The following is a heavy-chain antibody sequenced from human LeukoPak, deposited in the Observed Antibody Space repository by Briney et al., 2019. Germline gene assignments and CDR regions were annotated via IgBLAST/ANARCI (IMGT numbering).Heavy chain of an antibody. CDR3: AKDSRRKSVYYFDY. CDR1: GFTFSSYG. V-gene: IGHV3-30*18. J-gene: IGHJ4*02. CDR2: ISYDGSNK. Sequence: GRSLRLSSAASGFTFSSYGMHWVRQAPGKGLEWVAVISYDGSNKYYADSVKGRFTISRDNSKNTLYLQMNSLRAEDTAVYYCAKDSRRKSVYYFDYWGQGTLVTVSS.